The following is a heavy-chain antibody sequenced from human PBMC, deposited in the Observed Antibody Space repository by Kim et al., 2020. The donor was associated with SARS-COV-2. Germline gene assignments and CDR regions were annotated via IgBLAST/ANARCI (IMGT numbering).Heavy chain of an antibody. CDR1: GGSISSSSYY. D-gene: IGHD1-1*01. CDR2: IYYSGST. J-gene: IGHJ4*02. V-gene: IGHV4-39*01. Sequence: SETLSLTCTVSGGSISSSSYYWGWIRQPPGKGLEWIGSIYYSGSTYYNPSLKSRVTISVDTSKNQFSLKLSSVTAADTAVYYCARLGIGYHFDYWGQGTLVTVSS. CDR3: ARLGIGYHFDY.